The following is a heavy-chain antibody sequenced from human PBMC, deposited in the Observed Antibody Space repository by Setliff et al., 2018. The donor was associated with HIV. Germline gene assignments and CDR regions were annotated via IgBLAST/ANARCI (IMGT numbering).Heavy chain of an antibody. CDR1: GYTFTSYG. CDR3: ARLGSGWSDSYYYAMDI. J-gene: IGHJ6*02. V-gene: IGHV1-18*01. Sequence: ASVKVSCKASGYTFTSYGISCVRQAPGQGLEWMGWISAYNGNTNYAQKLQGRVTMTTDTSTSRAYMELRSLRSEDTAMYFCARLGSGWSDSYYYAMDIWGQGTTVTVSS. CDR2: ISAYNGNT. D-gene: IGHD6-19*01.